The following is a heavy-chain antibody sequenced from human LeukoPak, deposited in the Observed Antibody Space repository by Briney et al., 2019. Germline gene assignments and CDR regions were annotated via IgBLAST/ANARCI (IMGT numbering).Heavy chain of an antibody. CDR2: INPNNGNT. Sequence: GASVKVSCKASGYTFTTYDINWVRQATGQGLEWMGWINPNNGNTGYAQKFQARVTMTRDTSISTAYMELSSLRSEDTAVYYCALAAGGLFLGYWGQGTLVTVSS. V-gene: IGHV1-8*02. D-gene: IGHD6-13*01. CDR1: GYTFTTYD. CDR3: ALAAGGLFLGY. J-gene: IGHJ4*02.